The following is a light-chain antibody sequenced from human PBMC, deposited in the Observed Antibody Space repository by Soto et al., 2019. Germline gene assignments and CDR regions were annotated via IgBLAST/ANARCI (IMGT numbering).Light chain of an antibody. CDR1: QTIIGNY. Sequence: EIVLTQSPATLSLSPGERATLSCRATQTIIGNYLAWYQQKPGQAPRVLIHGASSRATGIPDRFSGSGSGTDFTLTISRLEPEDFAVYFCQQYGNTPPNAFGQGTKVEIK. CDR2: GAS. CDR3: QQYGNTPPNA. V-gene: IGKV3-20*01. J-gene: IGKJ2*01.